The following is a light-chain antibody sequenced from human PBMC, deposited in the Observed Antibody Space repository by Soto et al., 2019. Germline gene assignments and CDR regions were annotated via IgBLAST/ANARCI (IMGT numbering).Light chain of an antibody. CDR1: SGDVGGYDY. CDR3: SSYAGSDNPYV. CDR2: EVT. V-gene: IGLV2-8*01. Sequence: QSVLTQPPSASGSPGQSVTISCTGTSGDVGGYDYVSWYQQHPGKAPKLMIYEVTKRPLGVPDRSSGSKSGNTASLTVSGVQAEDEADYYCSSYAGSDNPYVFGTGTKVTVL. J-gene: IGLJ1*01.